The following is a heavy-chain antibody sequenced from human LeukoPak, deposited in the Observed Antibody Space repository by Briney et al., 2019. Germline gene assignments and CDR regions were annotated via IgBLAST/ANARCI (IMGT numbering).Heavy chain of an antibody. D-gene: IGHD2-15*01. V-gene: IGHV3-53*01. Sequence: GSLRLSCAASGFTVSSNYMSWVRQAPGKGLEWVSVIYSGGSTYYADSVKGRFTISRDNSKNTLYLQMNSLRAEDTAVYYCARVQRCSGGSCYSHYYYGMDVWGQGTTVTVSS. CDR2: IYSGGST. J-gene: IGHJ6*02. CDR1: GFTVSSNY. CDR3: ARVQRCSGGSCYSHYYYGMDV.